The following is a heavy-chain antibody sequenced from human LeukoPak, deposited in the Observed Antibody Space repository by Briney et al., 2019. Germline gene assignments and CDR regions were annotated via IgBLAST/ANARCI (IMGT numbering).Heavy chain of an antibody. Sequence: GGALRLSRAASGVTLSSNYMSWVRQAPRKGLEWVSIIYSGGSTYYADSVKGRFTISRDNSKNTLYLQTNSLRAEDTAVYYCARAIFDYWGQGTLVTVSS. CDR1: GVTLSSNY. J-gene: IGHJ4*02. CDR3: ARAIFDY. V-gene: IGHV3-53*01. CDR2: IYSGGST.